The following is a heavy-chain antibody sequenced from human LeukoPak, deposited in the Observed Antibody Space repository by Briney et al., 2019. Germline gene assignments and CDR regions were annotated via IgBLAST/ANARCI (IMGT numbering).Heavy chain of an antibody. J-gene: IGHJ3*02. CDR1: RITFSRYW. V-gene: IGHV3-30*18. Sequence: PGGSLRLSCTTSRITFSRYWMNWVRQAPGKGLEWVAVISYDGSNKYYADSAKGRFTISRDNSKNTLYLQMNSLRAEDTAVYYCAKDAVYYYDSSGYFPGGDAFDIWGQGTMVTVSS. CDR2: ISYDGSNK. D-gene: IGHD3-22*01. CDR3: AKDAVYYYDSSGYFPGGDAFDI.